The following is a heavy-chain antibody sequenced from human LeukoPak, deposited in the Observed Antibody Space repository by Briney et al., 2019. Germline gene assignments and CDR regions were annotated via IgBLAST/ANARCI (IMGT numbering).Heavy chain of an antibody. CDR3: AREPPGY. V-gene: IGHV4-61*02. Sequence: SQTLSLTCTVSGGSLTSGNSYWHWIRQPAGKGLEWIGRIYTNGGASYSPSLKSRVTISIDASKNQFSLKLSSVTAADTAVYYCAREPPGYWGQGILVTVSS. J-gene: IGHJ4*02. CDR2: IYTNGGA. CDR1: GGSLTSGNSY.